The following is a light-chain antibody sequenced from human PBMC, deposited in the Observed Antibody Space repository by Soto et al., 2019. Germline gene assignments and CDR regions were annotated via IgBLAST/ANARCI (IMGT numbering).Light chain of an antibody. CDR2: DAS. Sequence: DIQMTQSPSTLSASVGDRVTITCRASQSIGSWLAWFQQKPGKAPKLLMYDASSLEIGVPSRFSGSGSGTEFTLTISSLQPDDFATYYCQQYNSFQYTFGQGTKLEIK. V-gene: IGKV1-5*01. CDR1: QSIGSW. J-gene: IGKJ2*01. CDR3: QQYNSFQYT.